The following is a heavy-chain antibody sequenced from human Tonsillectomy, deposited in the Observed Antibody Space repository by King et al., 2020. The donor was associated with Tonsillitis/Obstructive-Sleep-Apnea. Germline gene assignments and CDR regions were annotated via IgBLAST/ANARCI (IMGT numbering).Heavy chain of an antibody. CDR1: GGSFSGYY. V-gene: IGHV4-34*01. J-gene: IGHJ3*02. CDR3: AREITTDAFDI. Sequence: VQLQQWGAGLLKPSETLSLTCAVYGGSFSGYYWSWIRQPPGKGLEWIGEIDHSGSTNYKPSLKSRVTISADTSKTQFSLKLSSVTAADTAVYYCAREITTDAFDIWGQGTMVTVSS. D-gene: IGHD3-3*01. CDR2: IDHSGST.